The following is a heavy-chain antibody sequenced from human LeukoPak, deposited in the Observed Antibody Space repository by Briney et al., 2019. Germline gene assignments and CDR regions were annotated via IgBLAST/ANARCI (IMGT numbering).Heavy chain of an antibody. D-gene: IGHD5-18*01. CDR1: GGTFSSYA. V-gene: IGHV1-69*04. CDR2: IIPILVIA. Sequence: VASVKVSCEASGGTFSSYAISWVRQAPGQGLEWMGRIIPILVIANYAQKFQGRVTITAEKSTSTAYMELSSLRSEDTAVYYCARDLLGYSFDYWGQGTLVTVSS. CDR3: ARDLLGYSFDY. J-gene: IGHJ4*02.